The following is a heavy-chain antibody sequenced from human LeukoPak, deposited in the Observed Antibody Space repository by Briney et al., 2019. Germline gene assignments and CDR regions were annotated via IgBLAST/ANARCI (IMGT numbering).Heavy chain of an antibody. Sequence: SQTLSLTCAISGDSVSSSSATWNWIRQSPSRGLEWLGRTYYRSKWYYDYAISVKSRITFNPDTSKNQFSLQLNSVTPEDTAVSYCAGGSAAAAKGGMDVWGQGTTVTVSS. D-gene: IGHD6-13*01. CDR1: GDSVSSSSAT. V-gene: IGHV6-1*01. J-gene: IGHJ6*02. CDR2: TYYRSKWYY. CDR3: AGGSAAAAKGGMDV.